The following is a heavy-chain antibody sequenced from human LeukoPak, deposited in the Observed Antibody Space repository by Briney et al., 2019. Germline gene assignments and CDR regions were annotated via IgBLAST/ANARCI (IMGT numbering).Heavy chain of an antibody. CDR1: GGSISSSSFY. CDR2: IYYSGST. J-gene: IGHJ5*02. CDR3: ARNEELDYDILTGYYTGWFDP. V-gene: IGHV4-39*07. D-gene: IGHD3-9*01. Sequence: SETLSLTCTVSGGSISSSSFYWGWIRQPPGKGLEWLGSIYYSGSTYYNPSLKSRVTISVDTSKNQFSLTLSSVTAADTAVYYCARNEELDYDILTGYYTGWFDPWGQGTLVTVSS.